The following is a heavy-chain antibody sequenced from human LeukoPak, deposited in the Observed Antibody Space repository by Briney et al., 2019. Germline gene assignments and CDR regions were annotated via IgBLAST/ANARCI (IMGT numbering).Heavy chain of an antibody. D-gene: IGHD3-10*01. CDR1: GFTFSNHW. J-gene: IGHJ4*02. CDR2: VNPDGRYT. V-gene: IGHV3-74*01. Sequence: PGGSLRLSCAASGFTFSNHWMHWVRQAPGMGLAWVSRVNPDGRYTNYADSVKGRFTISRDNSKSTLYLQMISLRADDTAVYYCTKDPMVRGLTYDQWGQGTLVTVSS. CDR3: TKDPMVRGLTYDQ.